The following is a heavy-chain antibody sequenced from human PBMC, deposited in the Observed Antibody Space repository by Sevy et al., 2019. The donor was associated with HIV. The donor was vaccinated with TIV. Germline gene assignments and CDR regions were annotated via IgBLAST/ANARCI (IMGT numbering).Heavy chain of an antibody. V-gene: IGHV3-33*06. CDR1: GFTFSSYG. Sequence: GGSLRLSCAASGFTFSSYGMHWVRQAPGKGLEWVAVIWYDGSNQYYADSVKGRFTISRDNSKNTLYLQMNCLRVEDTAVYYCAKKGKAGYDIPIDYWGQGTLVTVSS. J-gene: IGHJ4*02. CDR2: IWYDGSNQ. D-gene: IGHD5-12*01. CDR3: AKKGKAGYDIPIDY.